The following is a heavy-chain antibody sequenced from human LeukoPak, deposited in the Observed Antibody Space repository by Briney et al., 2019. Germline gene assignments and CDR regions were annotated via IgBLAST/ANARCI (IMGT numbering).Heavy chain of an antibody. D-gene: IGHD5-24*01. Sequence: SETLSLTCTVSGGSISSSSYYWGWIRQPPGKGLEWVGSIYYSGSTYYNPSLRSRVTISVDTSKNQFSLKLSSVTAADTAVYYCAGTPLGGDGYLNWFDPWGQGTLVTVSS. V-gene: IGHV4-39*01. CDR2: IYYSGST. CDR3: AGTPLGGDGYLNWFDP. J-gene: IGHJ5*02. CDR1: GGSISSSSYY.